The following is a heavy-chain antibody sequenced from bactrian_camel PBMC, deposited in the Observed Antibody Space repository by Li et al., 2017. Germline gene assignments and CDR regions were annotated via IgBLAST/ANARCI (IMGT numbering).Heavy chain of an antibody. CDR1: GFTFSRYA. V-gene: IGHV3S44*01. D-gene: IGHD5*01. CDR2: IHEATGKT. J-gene: IGHJ4*01. CDR3: AADQGLSCWGALTSTARFDDLKL. Sequence: VQLVESGGGLVQPGGSLRLSCTASGFTFSRYAMSWVRQAPGKGLEWVSSIHEATGKTYYADFVRGRATLSQDDARTTLYLQINDLKPEDSAMYYCAADQGLSCWGALTSTARFDDLKLRGQGTQVTVS.